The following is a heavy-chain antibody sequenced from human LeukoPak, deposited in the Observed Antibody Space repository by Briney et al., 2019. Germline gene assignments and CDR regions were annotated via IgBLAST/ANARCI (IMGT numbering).Heavy chain of an antibody. D-gene: IGHD2-15*01. Sequence: GASVKVSCKASGYTFTTYEISWVRQAPGQGLEWLGWISAYNGKTNYAQNFQGRVTMTTDTSTSTAYTELRSLRSADTAVYYCARGRSKNYSLTWGSNYWGQGTLVTVSS. J-gene: IGHJ4*02. CDR2: ISAYNGKT. V-gene: IGHV1-18*01. CDR1: GYTFTTYE. CDR3: ARGRSKNYSLTWGSNY.